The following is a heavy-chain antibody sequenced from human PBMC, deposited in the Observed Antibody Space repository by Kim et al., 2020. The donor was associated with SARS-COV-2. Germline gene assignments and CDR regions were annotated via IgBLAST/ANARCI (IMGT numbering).Heavy chain of an antibody. Sequence: SLLLSFSSSFFPFLSSSLRFLLQAPGKGLEWFSYISSSSSYTNYADSVKGRFTISRDNAKNSLSLQMNSLRAEDTAVYYCARVREGGSSWYYFDYWG. V-gene: IGHV3-11*03. CDR1: FFPFLSSS. CDR3: ARVREGGSSWYYFDY. CDR2: ISSSSSYT. D-gene: IGHD6-13*01. J-gene: IGHJ4*01.